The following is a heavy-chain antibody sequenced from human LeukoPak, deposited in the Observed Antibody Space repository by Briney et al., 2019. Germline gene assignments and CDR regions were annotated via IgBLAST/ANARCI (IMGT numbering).Heavy chain of an antibody. D-gene: IGHD3-22*01. Sequence: ASVKVSCKASGYTFTSYGISWVRQAPGQGLEWMGWISAYNGNTNYAQKLQGRITITADQSTNTSYMELSSLRSDDTAVYYCVRVLYFQRSGYYYDYWGQGTLVTVSS. CDR3: VRVLYFQRSGYYYDY. J-gene: IGHJ4*02. CDR1: GYTFTSYG. CDR2: ISAYNGNT. V-gene: IGHV1-18*01.